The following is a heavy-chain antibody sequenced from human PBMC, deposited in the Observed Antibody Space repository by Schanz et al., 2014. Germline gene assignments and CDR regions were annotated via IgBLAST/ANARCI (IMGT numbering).Heavy chain of an antibody. CDR2: NIHVLGVT. Sequence: QVQLVQSGAEVKKPGSSVNVSCEASGGTFGRYTISWLRQAPGQGLEWMGRNIHVLGVTNYAQKFQGRLTITVDQSXXXXXMELXXXXXXXXXXXXXARGGXXXXXIRXXFXXWGQGTMVTVS. J-gene: IGHJ3*01. D-gene: IGHD3-16*01. CDR1: GGTFGRYT. V-gene: IGHV1-69*02. CDR3: ARGGXXXXXIRXXFXX.